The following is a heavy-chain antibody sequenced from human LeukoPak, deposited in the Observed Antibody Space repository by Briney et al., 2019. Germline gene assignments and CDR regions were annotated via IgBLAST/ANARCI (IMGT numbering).Heavy chain of an antibody. V-gene: IGHV1-69*13. CDR3: ARDFEYSSSTREFDY. CDR1: GGTFSSYA. J-gene: IGHJ4*02. Sequence: ASVKVSCNASGGTFSSYAISWVRQAPGQGLEWMGGIIPIFGTANYAQKFQGRVTITADESTSTAYMELSSLRSEDTAVYYCARDFEYSSSTREFDYWGQGTLVTVSS. D-gene: IGHD6-6*01. CDR2: IIPIFGTA.